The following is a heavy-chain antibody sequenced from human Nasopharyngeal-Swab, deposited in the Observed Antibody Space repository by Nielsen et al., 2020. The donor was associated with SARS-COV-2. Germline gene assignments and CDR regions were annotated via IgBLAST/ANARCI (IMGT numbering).Heavy chain of an antibody. CDR1: GDSVSSNSAA. J-gene: IGHJ6*03. Sequence: SQTLSLTCAISGDSVSSNSAAWNWIRQSPSRGLEWLGRTYYRSKWYNDYAVSVKSRITINPDTSKNQFSLQLNSVTPEDTAVYYCARDGRSSAAAGPNYYYYYYMDVWGKGTTVTVSS. CDR3: ARDGRSSAAAGPNYYYYYYMDV. D-gene: IGHD6-13*01. V-gene: IGHV6-1*01. CDR2: TYYRSKWYN.